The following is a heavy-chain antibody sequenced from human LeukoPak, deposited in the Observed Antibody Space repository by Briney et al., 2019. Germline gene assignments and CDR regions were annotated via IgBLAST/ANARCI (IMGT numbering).Heavy chain of an antibody. CDR1: SGSISRSSYY. V-gene: IGHV4-39*01. J-gene: IGHJ4*02. CDR2: IYYSGST. Sequence: PSETLSLTCTVSSGSISRSSYYWGWIRQPPGKGLEWIATIYYSGSTYYNPSLKSRVTISADTSKNQFSLKLSSVTAADTAVYDCSRLASGHFDYWGQGTLVTVSS. CDR3: SRLASGHFDY. D-gene: IGHD3-10*01.